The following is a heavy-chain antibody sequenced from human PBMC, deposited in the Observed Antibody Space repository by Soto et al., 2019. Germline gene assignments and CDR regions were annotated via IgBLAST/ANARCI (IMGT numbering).Heavy chain of an antibody. CDR1: GFTFSSNG. D-gene: IGHD4-17*01. V-gene: IGHV3-33*01. Sequence: QVQLVESGGGVVQPGRSLRLSCAASGFTFSSNGMHWVRQAPGNGLEWVAVIWYDGSNKYYADSVKGRFTISRDNSKNTLYLQMNSLRAEDTAVYYCARDRDYGGKGVLDYWGQGTLVTVSS. J-gene: IGHJ4*02. CDR2: IWYDGSNK. CDR3: ARDRDYGGKGVLDY.